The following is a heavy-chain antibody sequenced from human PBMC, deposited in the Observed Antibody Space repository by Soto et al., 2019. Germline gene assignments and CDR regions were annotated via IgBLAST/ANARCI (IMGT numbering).Heavy chain of an antibody. CDR3: ARGYSGSYSDYYYGMDV. V-gene: IGHV1-69*13. J-gene: IGHJ6*02. CDR2: IIPIFGTA. Sequence: SVKVSCKASGGTFSSYAISWVRQAPGQGLEWMGGIIPIFGTANYAQKFQGRVTITADESTSTAYMELSSLRSEDTAVYYCARGYSGSYSDYYYGMDVWGQGTTVTVSS. D-gene: IGHD1-26*01. CDR1: GGTFSSYA.